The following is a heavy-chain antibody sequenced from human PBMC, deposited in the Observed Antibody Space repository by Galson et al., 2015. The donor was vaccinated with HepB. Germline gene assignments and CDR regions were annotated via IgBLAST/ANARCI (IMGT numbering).Heavy chain of an antibody. J-gene: IGHJ6*03. V-gene: IGHV3-53*01. CDR1: GFTFSTYV. CDR2: IHGAGIT. D-gene: IGHD3-10*01. CDR3: TTGALFRGYHYMDG. Sequence: SLRLSCAASGFTFSTYVMHWVRQAPGKGLDWVSLIHGAGITRYAESVKGRFTISRDNSKNTMYLQMNSLRAEDTAVYYCTTGALFRGYHYMDGWGKGTTVTVSS.